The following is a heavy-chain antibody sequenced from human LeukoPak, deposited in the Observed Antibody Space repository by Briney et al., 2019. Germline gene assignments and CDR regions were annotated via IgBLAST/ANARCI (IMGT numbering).Heavy chain of an antibody. CDR1: GLTFPDAW. CDR3: VRVPQYSGSSRHFDY. V-gene: IGHV3-15*01. D-gene: IGHD1-26*01. CDR2: IKSKVDGGTA. J-gene: IGHJ4*02. Sequence: GESLRLSCAASGLTFPDAWMTWVRQVPGKGLEWVGRIKSKVDGGTADYATPVKGRFAISREDSKNQLYLQMNSLRVEDTAVYYCVRVPQYSGSSRHFDYWGQGALVTVSS.